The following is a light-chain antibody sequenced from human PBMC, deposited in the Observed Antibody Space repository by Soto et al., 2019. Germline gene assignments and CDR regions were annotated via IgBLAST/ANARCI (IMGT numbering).Light chain of an antibody. J-gene: IGKJ2*01. Sequence: ALQMTQSPSSLSASVGDRVTITCRASQDIRNDLGWYQPRPGKPPKVLIYAASNLKSGGPPRFSGSGSGTDFTLTISSLQPEDFATYYCLQDYNRPYTFGQGTKLEF. V-gene: IGKV1-6*01. CDR1: QDIRND. CDR2: AAS. CDR3: LQDYNRPYT.